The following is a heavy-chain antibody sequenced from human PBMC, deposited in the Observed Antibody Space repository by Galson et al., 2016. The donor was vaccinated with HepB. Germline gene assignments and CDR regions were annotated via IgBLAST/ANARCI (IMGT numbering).Heavy chain of an antibody. CDR1: GFTFSSYG. CDR3: ARRWTVYFDY. D-gene: IGHD5-24*01. J-gene: IGHJ4*02. V-gene: IGHV3-23*01. CDR2: ITGSGGDT. Sequence: SLRLSCAASGFTFSSYGMHWVRQAPGKGLEWVSAITGSGGDTNHADSVKGRLTISRDNSKNTVYLQMNSLRAEDTALYYCARRWTVYFDYWGQGALVTVSS.